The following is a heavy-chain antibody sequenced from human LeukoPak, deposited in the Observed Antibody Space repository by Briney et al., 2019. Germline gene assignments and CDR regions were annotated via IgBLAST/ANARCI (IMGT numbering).Heavy chain of an antibody. CDR2: ISSSGSTI. Sequence: QPGGSLRLSCAASGFIFSSYEMNWVRQAPGKGLEWVSYISSSGSTIYYADSVKGRFTISRDNAKNSLYLQMNSLRAEDTAVYYCARGRLGYYDILTGYYVDYWGQGTLVTVSS. D-gene: IGHD3-9*01. J-gene: IGHJ4*02. CDR3: ARGRLGYYDILTGYYVDY. V-gene: IGHV3-48*03. CDR1: GFIFSSYE.